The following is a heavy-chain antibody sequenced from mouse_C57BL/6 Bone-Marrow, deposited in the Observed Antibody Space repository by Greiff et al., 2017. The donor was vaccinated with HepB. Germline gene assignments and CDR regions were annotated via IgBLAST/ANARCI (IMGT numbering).Heavy chain of an antibody. CDR3: ARDDVYWYFDV. Sequence: EVQLLESGPGLVKPSQSLSLTCSVTGYSITSGYYWNWIRQFPGNKLEWMGYISYDGSNNYNPSLKNRISITRDTSKNQIFLKLNSVTTEDTATYYCARDDVYWYFDVWGTGTTVTVSS. CDR2: ISYDGSN. D-gene: IGHD2-3*01. V-gene: IGHV3-6*01. CDR1: GYSITSGYY. J-gene: IGHJ1*03.